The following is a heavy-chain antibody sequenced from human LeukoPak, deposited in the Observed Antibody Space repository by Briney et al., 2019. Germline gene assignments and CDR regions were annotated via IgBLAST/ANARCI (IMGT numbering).Heavy chain of an antibody. CDR1: GFTLSNAW. V-gene: IGHV3-15*01. Sequence: SGGSLRLSCAAYGFTLSNAWMRSVRQAPGRGLGWVGRIKRKPDGGTTDYAEPVKGKFTISRDNAKTTLYLQINSLKTEDTAVYYCTTPADMLTGYYYYYGMDVWGQGTTVTVSS. J-gene: IGHJ6*02. CDR2: IKRKPDGGTT. D-gene: IGHD3-9*01. CDR3: TTPADMLTGYYYYYGMDV.